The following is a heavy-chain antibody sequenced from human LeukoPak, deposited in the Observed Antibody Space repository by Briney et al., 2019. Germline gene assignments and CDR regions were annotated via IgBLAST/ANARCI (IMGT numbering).Heavy chain of an antibody. CDR1: GFTFSSYA. V-gene: IGHV3-30*04. Sequence: PRRSLRLSCVVSGFTFSSYAMHWVRQAPGKGLEWVAVISYDGSNKYYADSVKGRFTISRDNSKNTLFLQMNSLRAEDTAVYYCARVGGDAFDIWGQGTMVTVSS. D-gene: IGHD3-10*01. CDR3: ARVGGDAFDI. CDR2: ISYDGSNK. J-gene: IGHJ3*02.